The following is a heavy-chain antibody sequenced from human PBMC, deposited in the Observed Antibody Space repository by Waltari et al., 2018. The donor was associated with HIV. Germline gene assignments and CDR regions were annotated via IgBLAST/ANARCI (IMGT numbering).Heavy chain of an antibody. CDR3: ARDQGDIVVVPADLYYYYGMDV. D-gene: IGHD2-2*01. V-gene: IGHV1-69*01. Sequence: QVQLVQSGAEVKKPGSSVKVSCKASGGTFSSYAIFGTANYAQKFQGRVTITADESTSTAYMELSSLRSEDTAVYYCARDQGDIVVVPADLYYYYGMDVWGQGTTVTVSS. CDR1: GGTFSSYA. J-gene: IGHJ6*02. CDR2: FGTA.